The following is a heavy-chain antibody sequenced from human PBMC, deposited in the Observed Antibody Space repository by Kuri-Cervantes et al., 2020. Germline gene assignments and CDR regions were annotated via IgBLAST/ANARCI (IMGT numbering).Heavy chain of an antibody. J-gene: IGHJ6*02. D-gene: IGHD6-19*01. Sequence: GESLKISCAASGFTFSSYEMNWVRQAPGKGLEWVSYISTSGSTIYYADSVKGRFTISRDNAKNSLYLQMNSLRAEDTAVYYCAKGRSQWLDYGMDVWGQGTTVTVSS. CDR2: ISTSGSTI. CDR1: GFTFSSYE. V-gene: IGHV3-48*03. CDR3: AKGRSQWLDYGMDV.